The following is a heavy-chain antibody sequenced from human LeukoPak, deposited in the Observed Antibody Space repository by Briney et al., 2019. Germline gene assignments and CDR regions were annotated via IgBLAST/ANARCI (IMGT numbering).Heavy chain of an antibody. J-gene: IGHJ4*02. V-gene: IGHV4-34*01. Sequence: SETLSLTCAVYGGSFSGYYWSWIRQPPGKGLEWIGEINHSGSTNYNPSLKSRVTISVDTSKNQFSLKLSSVTAADTAVCYCARGKGLRFLEWLLATHMIFDYWGQGTLVTVSS. CDR1: GGSFSGYY. D-gene: IGHD3-3*01. CDR3: ARGKGLRFLEWLLATHMIFDY. CDR2: INHSGST.